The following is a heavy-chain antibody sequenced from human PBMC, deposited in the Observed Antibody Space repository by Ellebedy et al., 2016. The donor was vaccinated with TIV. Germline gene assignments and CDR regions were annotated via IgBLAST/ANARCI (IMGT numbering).Heavy chain of an antibody. CDR2: LYPDAKT. CDR1: GIIVSAYF. V-gene: IGHV3-66*01. Sequence: PGGSLRLSCEASGIIVSAYFMNWVRQAPGKGLEWVSVLYPDAKTNYTDSVNGRFIVSRDSSKNTLYLQMNSLTAEDTAVYYCARDPGGGGDFGDNWFDPWGQGTLVTVSS. CDR3: ARDPGGGGDFGDNWFDP. J-gene: IGHJ5*02. D-gene: IGHD2-21*01.